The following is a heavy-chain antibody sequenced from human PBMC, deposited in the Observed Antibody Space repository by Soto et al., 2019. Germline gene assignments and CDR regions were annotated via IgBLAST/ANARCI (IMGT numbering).Heavy chain of an antibody. Sequence: HGESLKISCKGSGYSFTSYWISWVRQMPGKGLEWKGRIDPSDSYTNYSPSFQGHVTISADKSISTAYLQWSSLKASDTAMYYCASVWRGYSRYYYGMDVWGQGTTVTVSS. V-gene: IGHV5-10-1*01. CDR3: ASVWRGYSRYYYGMDV. CDR2: IDPSDSYT. D-gene: IGHD3-22*01. J-gene: IGHJ6*02. CDR1: GYSFTSYW.